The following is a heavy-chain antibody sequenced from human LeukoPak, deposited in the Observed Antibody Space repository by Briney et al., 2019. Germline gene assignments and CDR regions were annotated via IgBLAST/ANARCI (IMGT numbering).Heavy chain of an antibody. Sequence: ASVKVSCKASGYTFTSYGISWVRQAPGQGLEWMGWISAYNGNTNYAQKLQGRVTMTTDTSTSTAYMELRSLRSDDTAVYYCAREGNDFWSGYYPSLDYWGQGTLVTVSS. D-gene: IGHD3-3*01. J-gene: IGHJ4*02. CDR2: ISAYNGNT. V-gene: IGHV1-18*01. CDR1: GYTFTSYG. CDR3: AREGNDFWSGYYPSLDY.